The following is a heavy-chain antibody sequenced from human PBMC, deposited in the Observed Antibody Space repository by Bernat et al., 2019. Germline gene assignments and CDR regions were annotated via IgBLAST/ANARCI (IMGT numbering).Heavy chain of an antibody. V-gene: IGHV5-51*01. CDR2: IYPGDSNT. CDR3: SSGGTWCIALDY. J-gene: IGHJ4*02. CDR1: GYSFTNYW. Sequence: EVQLVQSGAEVKKPGESLKISCKGSGYSFTNYWVAWVRQMPGKGLEWMGIIYPGDSNTIYSPSFQDQVACSADKSFSTAYLQWRDVRARDQGVYYWSSGGTWCIALDYWGQGA. D-gene: IGHD2-8*02.